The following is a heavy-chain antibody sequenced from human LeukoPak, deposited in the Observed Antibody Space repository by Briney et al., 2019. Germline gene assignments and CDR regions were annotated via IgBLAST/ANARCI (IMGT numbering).Heavy chain of an antibody. J-gene: IGHJ6*03. CDR2: MNPNSGNT. CDR1: GYTFTSYD. V-gene: IGHV1-8*03. D-gene: IGHD3-10*01. CDR3: AMCYGSGSRGPSKYYYYYYYMDV. Sequence: GASVKVSCKASGYTFTSYDINWVRQATGQGLEWMGWMNPNSGNTGYAQKFQGRVTITRNTSISTAYMELSSLRSEDTAVYYCAMCYGSGSRGPSKYYYYYYYMDVWGKGTTVTISS.